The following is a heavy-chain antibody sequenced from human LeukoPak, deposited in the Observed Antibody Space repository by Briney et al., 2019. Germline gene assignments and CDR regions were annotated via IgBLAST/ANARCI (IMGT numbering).Heavy chain of an antibody. J-gene: IGHJ6*02. CDR1: GGTFISYA. CDR2: IIPIFGTA. V-gene: IGHV1-69*13. Sequence: GASVKVSCKASGGTFISYAISWVRQAPGQGLEWMGGIIPIFGTANYAQKFQGSVTITADESTSTAYMELSSLRSEDTAVYYCAAGYSSGWNPYYYYGMDVWGQGTTVTVSS. D-gene: IGHD6-19*01. CDR3: AAGYSSGWNPYYYYGMDV.